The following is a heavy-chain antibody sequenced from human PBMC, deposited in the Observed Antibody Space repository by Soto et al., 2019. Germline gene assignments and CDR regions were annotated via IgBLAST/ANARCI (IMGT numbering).Heavy chain of an antibody. CDR1: GIKFRDSA. J-gene: IGHJ4*02. D-gene: IGHD3-10*01. CDR2: ISNNGDAT. Sequence: EVFLSESGGGVTQPGGSLRLSCAAPGIKFRDSAMSWVRQAPGKGREWVSSISNNGDATYYADSVKGRFHISRDNSEKTVFLEMNRLRVEDTAVYFCARLALWFGEFGRGYWGQGALVNVSS. CDR3: ARLALWFGEFGRGY. V-gene: IGHV3-23*01.